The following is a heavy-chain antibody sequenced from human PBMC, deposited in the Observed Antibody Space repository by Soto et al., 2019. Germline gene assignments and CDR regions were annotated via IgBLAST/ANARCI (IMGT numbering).Heavy chain of an antibody. D-gene: IGHD6-19*01. CDR2: ISGSGYST. Sequence: LRLSCAASGFTFSSYGMHWVRQAPGKGLEWVSAISGSGYSTYYADSVKGRFTISRDNSKNTLYLQMNSLRAEDTAVYYCAKEGEHSSGWANFDYWGQGALVTVSS. CDR3: AKEGEHSSGWANFDY. CDR1: GFTFSSYG. V-gene: IGHV3-23*01. J-gene: IGHJ4*02.